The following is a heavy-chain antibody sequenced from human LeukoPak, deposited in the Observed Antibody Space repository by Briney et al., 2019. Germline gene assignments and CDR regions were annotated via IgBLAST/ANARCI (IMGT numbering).Heavy chain of an antibody. Sequence: KPSETLSLTCTVSGGSISSSPYYWGWIRQPPGKGLEWIGSIYYSGTTHYSPSLESRVTISVDTSKNQFSLRLASVTAADTAIYYCARDFRDYYMDVWGKGTTVTVSS. V-gene: IGHV4-39*07. CDR3: ARDFRDYYMDV. CDR1: GGSISSSPYY. CDR2: IYYSGTT. J-gene: IGHJ6*03.